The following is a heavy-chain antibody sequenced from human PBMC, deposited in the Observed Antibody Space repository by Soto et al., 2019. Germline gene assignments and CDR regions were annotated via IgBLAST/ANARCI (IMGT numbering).Heavy chain of an antibody. V-gene: IGHV3-23*01. CDR1: GFAFSAYA. J-gene: IGHJ4*02. CDR3: TKDVLYCGGGSCLVGPSYTFDH. D-gene: IGHD2-15*01. CDR2: VSGTGRTT. Sequence: EVQLLESGGALVQPGGSLRLSCAASGFAFSAYAMNWVRHTPGKGLEWVSSVSGTGRTTNHADSVKGRFTMSRKNSKDTVYLQMNRLRADDTAVYYCTKDVLYCGGGSCLVGPSYTFDHWGQGTLVTVSS.